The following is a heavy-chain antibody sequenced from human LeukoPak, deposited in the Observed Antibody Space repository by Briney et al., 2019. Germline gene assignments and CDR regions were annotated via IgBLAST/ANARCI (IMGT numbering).Heavy chain of an antibody. CDR2: IKEDGSVK. Sequence: LEWVANIKEDGSVKNYVDSVKGRFTISRDNAKNSLFLQMNSLRAEDTAVYYCARERYGNYNWGQGTLVTVSS. CDR3: ARERYGNYN. V-gene: IGHV3-7*03. J-gene: IGHJ4*02. D-gene: IGHD4-11*01.